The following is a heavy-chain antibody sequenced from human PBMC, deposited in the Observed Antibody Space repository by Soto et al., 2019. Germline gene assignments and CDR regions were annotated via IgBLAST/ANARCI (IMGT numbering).Heavy chain of an antibody. CDR2: ISGSGGST. CDR1: GFTFSSYA. V-gene: IGHV3-23*01. Sequence: PGGSLRLSCAASGFTFSSYAMSWVRQAPGKGLEWVSAISGSGGSTYYADSVKGRFTISRDNSKNTLYLQMNSLRAEDTAVYYCATTPPDGSGSHYYGMDVWGQGTTVTVSS. J-gene: IGHJ6*02. D-gene: IGHD3-10*01. CDR3: ATTPPDGSGSHYYGMDV.